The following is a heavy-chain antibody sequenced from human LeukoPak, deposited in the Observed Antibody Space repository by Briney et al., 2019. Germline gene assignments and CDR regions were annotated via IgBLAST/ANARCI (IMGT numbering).Heavy chain of an antibody. CDR2: IKQDGSKT. CDR1: GFTFSSYW. Sequence: GGSLRLSCAASGFTFSSYWMSWVRQAPGKGLEWVANIKQDGSKTYYADSVKGRFTISRDNAKNSLYLQMNSLRAEDTAVYYCEVRAGDFDYWGQGTLVTVSS. CDR3: EVRAGDFDY. D-gene: IGHD3-10*01. V-gene: IGHV3-7*01. J-gene: IGHJ4*02.